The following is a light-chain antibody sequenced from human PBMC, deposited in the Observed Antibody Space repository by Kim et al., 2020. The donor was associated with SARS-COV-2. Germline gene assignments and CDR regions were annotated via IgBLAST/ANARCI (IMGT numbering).Light chain of an antibody. CDR1: QSISSW. CDR3: QEYNAYSRT. V-gene: IGKV1-5*03. Sequence: DIRMTQSPSTLSASVGDRVTITCRASQSISSWLAWYQQKPGKAPKLLIYKASTLESGVQSRFSGSGSGTEFTLTINSLQPDDFATYYCQEYNAYSRTFGQGTKVDIK. CDR2: KAS. J-gene: IGKJ1*01.